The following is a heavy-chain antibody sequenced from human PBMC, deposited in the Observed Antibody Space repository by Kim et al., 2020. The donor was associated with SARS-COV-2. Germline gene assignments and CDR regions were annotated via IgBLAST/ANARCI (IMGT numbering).Heavy chain of an antibody. Sequence: SETLSLTCTVSGGSISSSSYYWGWIRQPPGKGLEWIGSIYYSGSTYYNPSLKSRVTISVDTSKNQFSLKLSSVTAADTAVYYCATGYSSSHYYYGMDVWGQGTTVTVSS. CDR1: GGSISSSSYY. V-gene: IGHV4-39*01. D-gene: IGHD6-13*01. CDR3: ATGYSSSHYYYGMDV. J-gene: IGHJ6*02. CDR2: IYYSGST.